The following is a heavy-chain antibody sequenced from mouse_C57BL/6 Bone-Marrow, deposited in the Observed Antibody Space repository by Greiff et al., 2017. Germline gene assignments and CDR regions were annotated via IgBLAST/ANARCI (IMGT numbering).Heavy chain of an antibody. CDR3: TSSYHSNQGAMDY. Sequence: EVQVVESGGGLVQPGGSMKLSCAASGFTFSDAWMDWVRQSPEKGLEWVAEIRNKANNHATYYAESVKGRFTISRDDSKSSVYLQMNSLRAEDTGIYYCTSSYHSNQGAMDYWGQGTSVTVSS. CDR2: IRNKANNHAT. D-gene: IGHD2-5*01. J-gene: IGHJ4*01. V-gene: IGHV6-6*01. CDR1: GFTFSDAW.